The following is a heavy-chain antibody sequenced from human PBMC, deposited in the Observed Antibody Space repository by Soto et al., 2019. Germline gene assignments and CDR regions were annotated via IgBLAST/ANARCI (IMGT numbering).Heavy chain of an antibody. D-gene: IGHD3-9*01. Sequence: GSLRLSCAASGFTFSRYSMNWVRQAPGKGLEWVAVIRYNGSEKYYADSAKGRFTISRDNSKNTLYLQMSNVGAEDTAVYYCARDILTPYGKHFDIWGRGTLVTVS. CDR2: IRYNGSEK. CDR1: GFTFSRYS. V-gene: IGHV3-33*01. J-gene: IGHJ4*02. CDR3: ARDILTPYGKHFDI.